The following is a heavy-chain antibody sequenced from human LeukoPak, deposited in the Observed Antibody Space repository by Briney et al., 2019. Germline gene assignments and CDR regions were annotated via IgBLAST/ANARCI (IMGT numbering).Heavy chain of an antibody. J-gene: IGHJ5*02. CDR1: GLSGTNDA. D-gene: IGHD6-13*01. CDR2: LTGYGGA. CDR3: AKGAAAGKVDWFDP. Sequence: GRPMRLSCEASGLSGTNDAMMWVRKAPGKGLQWISTLTGYGGAYYADSGEGRFIISRDISKNTMFLQMYSLRAEDTAVYYCAKGAAAGKVDWFDPWGQGTLVTVSS. V-gene: IGHV3-23*01.